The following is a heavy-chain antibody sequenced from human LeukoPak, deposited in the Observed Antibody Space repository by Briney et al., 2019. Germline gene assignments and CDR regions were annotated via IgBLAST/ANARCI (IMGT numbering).Heavy chain of an antibody. J-gene: IGHJ5*02. CDR2: ISGSGGST. V-gene: IGHV3-23*01. Sequence: HGGSLRLSCAASGFTFSSYAMSWVRQAPGKGLEWVSAISGSGGSTYYADSVKGRFTISRDNSKNTLYLQMNSLRAEDTAVYYCAKSPLSGRTNWFDPWGQGTLVTVSA. CDR3: AKSPLSGRTNWFDP. D-gene: IGHD5-12*01. CDR1: GFTFSSYA.